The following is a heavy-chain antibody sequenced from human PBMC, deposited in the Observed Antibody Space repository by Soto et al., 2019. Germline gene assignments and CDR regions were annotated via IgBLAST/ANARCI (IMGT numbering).Heavy chain of an antibody. Sequence: PSETLSLTCTVSGGSISIYYWSWIRQPPGKGLEWIGYIYYSGSTNYNPSLKSGVTISVDTSKNQFSLKLSSVTAADTAMYYCARGSGWPSYFDYWGQGTLVTVSS. CDR3: ARGSGWPSYFDY. J-gene: IGHJ4*02. D-gene: IGHD6-19*01. CDR2: IYYSGST. V-gene: IGHV4-59*08. CDR1: GGSISIYY.